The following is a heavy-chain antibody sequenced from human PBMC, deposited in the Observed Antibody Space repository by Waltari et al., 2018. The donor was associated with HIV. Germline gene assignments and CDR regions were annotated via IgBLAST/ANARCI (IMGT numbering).Heavy chain of an antibody. CDR2: IYYSGST. CDR3: ARHEPRNTWFDP. Sequence: QLQLQESGPGLVKPSETLSLTCSVSGDSISSSYYYWGWIRQPPGKGLEWIGSIYYSGSTYDSPSLKSRVTISVDTSKNQFSLKLSSVTAADTAIYYCARHEPRNTWFDPWGQGTLVTVSS. CDR1: GDSISSSYYY. V-gene: IGHV4-39*01. J-gene: IGHJ5*02.